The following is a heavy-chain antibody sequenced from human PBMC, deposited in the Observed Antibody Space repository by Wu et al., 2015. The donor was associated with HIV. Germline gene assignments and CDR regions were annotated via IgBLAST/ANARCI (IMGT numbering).Heavy chain of an antibody. Sequence: QVQLVQSGDEVKKPGASVRVSCKASGYLFTHYGVTWVRLAPGQGLEWVGWVSAYDGRTNYAQKFQGRVTMTRNTSISTAYMELSSLRSEDTAVYYCATGGPYYYDSSGYLYDAFDIWGQGTMVTVSS. CDR2: VSAYDGRT. V-gene: IGHV1-18*01. J-gene: IGHJ3*02. CDR3: ATGGPYYYDSSGYLYDAFDI. CDR1: GYLFTHYG. D-gene: IGHD3-22*01.